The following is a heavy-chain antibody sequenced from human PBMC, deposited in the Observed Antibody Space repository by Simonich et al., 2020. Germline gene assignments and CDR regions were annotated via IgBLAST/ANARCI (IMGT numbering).Heavy chain of an antibody. CDR1: GFTFSSYS. CDR3: ARDVDTAMVFDY. Sequence: EVQLVESGGGLVKPGGSLRLSCAASGFTFSSYSMNWVRQAPGKGVEWVSSISSSSSYIYYAASVKGRFTISRENAKNSLYLQMNSLRAEDTAVYYCARDVDTAMVFDYWGQGTLVTVSS. V-gene: IGHV3-21*01. CDR2: ISSSSSYI. D-gene: IGHD5-18*01. J-gene: IGHJ4*02.